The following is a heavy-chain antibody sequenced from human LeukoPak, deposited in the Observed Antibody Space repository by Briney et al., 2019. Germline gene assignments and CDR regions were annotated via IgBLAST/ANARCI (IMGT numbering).Heavy chain of an antibody. CDR2: IKQDGSEK. V-gene: IGHV3-7*01. CDR1: GFTFSSYW. CDR3: ARGSRGLLDRFDY. D-gene: IGHD5-18*01. J-gene: IGHJ4*02. Sequence: GGSLRLSCAASGFTFSSYWMSWVRQAPGKGLEWVANIKQDGSEKYYVDSVKGRFTISRDNAKNSLYLQMNSLRAEDTAVYYCARGSRGLLDRFDYWGQGTLVTVSS.